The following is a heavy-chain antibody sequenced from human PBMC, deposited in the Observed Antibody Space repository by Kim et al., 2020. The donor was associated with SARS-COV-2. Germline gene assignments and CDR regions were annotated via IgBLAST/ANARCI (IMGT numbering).Heavy chain of an antibody. CDR1: GGTFSSYA. CDR3: ARGILYYDILTGYDSNWFDP. Sequence: SVKVSCKASGGTFSSYAISWVRQAPGQGLEWMGRIIPILGIANYAQKFQGRVTITADKSTSTAYMELSSLRSEDTAVYYCARGILYYDILTGYDSNWFDPWGQGTLVTVSS. CDR2: IIPILGIA. J-gene: IGHJ5*02. D-gene: IGHD3-9*01. V-gene: IGHV1-69*04.